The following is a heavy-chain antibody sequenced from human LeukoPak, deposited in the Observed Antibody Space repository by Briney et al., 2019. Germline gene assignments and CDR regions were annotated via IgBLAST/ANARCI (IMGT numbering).Heavy chain of an antibody. Sequence: GGSLRLSCAASGFTVSSNYMSWVRQAPGKGLEWVSVIYNDGSTYYADSVKGRFTISRDNAKNSLDLQMNSLRDEDTAVYYCSRRFDCWGQGTLVTVSS. J-gene: IGHJ4*02. CDR2: IYNDGST. CDR3: SRRFDC. V-gene: IGHV3-66*04. CDR1: GFTVSSNY.